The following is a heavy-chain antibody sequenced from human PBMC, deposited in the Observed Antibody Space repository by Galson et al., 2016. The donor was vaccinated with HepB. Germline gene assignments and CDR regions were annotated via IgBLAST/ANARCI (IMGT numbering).Heavy chain of an antibody. J-gene: IGHJ4*02. Sequence: LRLSCAASGFTFNNYAMSWVRQAPGKGLEWVAFITSGGRPRYYADSVKGRFTVSRDNSKNTLYLQMNTLRAEDTAVYYCAKDQPSLSRYFDYWGQGTLVTVSS. V-gene: IGHV3-23*03. CDR3: AKDQPSLSRYFDY. CDR2: ITSGGRPR. CDR1: GFTFNNYA.